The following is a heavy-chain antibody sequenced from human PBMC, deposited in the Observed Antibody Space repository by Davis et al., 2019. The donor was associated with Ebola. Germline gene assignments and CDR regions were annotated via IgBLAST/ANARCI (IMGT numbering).Heavy chain of an antibody. V-gene: IGHV3-53*01. CDR3: ARDLWWGTTVSY. J-gene: IGHJ4*02. CDR2: FYSGGST. Sequence: GGSLRLSCAASGFTVSSNYMSWVRQAPGKGLEWVSVFYSGGSTYYADSVKGRFTISRDNSKNTLYLQMNSLRAEDTAVYYCARDLWWGTTVSYWGQGTLVTVSS. CDR1: GFTVSSNY. D-gene: IGHD4-17*01.